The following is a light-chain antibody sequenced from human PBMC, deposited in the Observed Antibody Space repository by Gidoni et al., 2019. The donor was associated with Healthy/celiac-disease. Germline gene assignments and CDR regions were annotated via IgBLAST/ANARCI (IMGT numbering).Light chain of an antibody. CDR2: DAS. CDR1: QSVSSY. CDR3: QQRSNWPPGLT. Sequence: EIVLTQSPATLSLSPGERATLSCRASQSVSSYLAWYQQKPGQAPRLLIYDASNRATGIPARFRGSGSGTDFTLTISSLEPEDFAVYYCQQRSNWPPGLTFGGXTKVEIK. J-gene: IGKJ4*01. V-gene: IGKV3-11*01.